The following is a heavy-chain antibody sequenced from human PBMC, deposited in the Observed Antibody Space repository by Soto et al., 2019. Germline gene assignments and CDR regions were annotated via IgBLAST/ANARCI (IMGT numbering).Heavy chain of an antibody. V-gene: IGHV4-59*01. Sequence: QVQLQESGPGLVKPSETLSLTCTVSGGSISSYYWSWVRQPPGKGLEWSGYIYDSGSTNYNPTLRSRDTQSVGASKNQFTLQVGSVTAADRDGYYCARYGCRSTSCLAGKDYWGQGTLVTVSS. D-gene: IGHD2-2*01. CDR2: IYDSGST. J-gene: IGHJ4*02. CDR3: ARYGCRSTSCLAGKDY. CDR1: GGSISSYY.